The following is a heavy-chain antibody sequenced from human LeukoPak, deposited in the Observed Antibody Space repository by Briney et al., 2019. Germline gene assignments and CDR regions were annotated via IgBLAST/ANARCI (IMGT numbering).Heavy chain of an antibody. CDR1: GFTFSSYG. Sequence: PGGSLRLSCAASGFTFSSYGMHWVRQAPDKGLEWGAFIRYDGSNKYYADSVKGRFTISIDNSKSTLYLKMNSLRAEDTAVYYCAKDQHSSGWYDAFDIWGQGTMVTVSS. D-gene: IGHD6-19*01. CDR2: IRYDGSNK. J-gene: IGHJ3*02. V-gene: IGHV3-30*02. CDR3: AKDQHSSGWYDAFDI.